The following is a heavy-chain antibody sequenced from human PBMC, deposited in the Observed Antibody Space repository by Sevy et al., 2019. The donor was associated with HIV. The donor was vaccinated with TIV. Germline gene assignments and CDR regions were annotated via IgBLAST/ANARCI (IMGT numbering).Heavy chain of an antibody. CDR2: IYPGDSDI. CDR1: GYSFSSYW. Sequence: GESLKISCKGSGYSFSSYWIGWVRQMPGKGLEWMGKIYPGDSDIIYSPSFQGQVTISADKSISTAYLQWSSLKASDTAMYYCARHDGALGQVAQMDVWGQGTTVTVSS. J-gene: IGHJ6*02. V-gene: IGHV5-51*01. D-gene: IGHD3-10*01. CDR3: ARHDGALGQVAQMDV.